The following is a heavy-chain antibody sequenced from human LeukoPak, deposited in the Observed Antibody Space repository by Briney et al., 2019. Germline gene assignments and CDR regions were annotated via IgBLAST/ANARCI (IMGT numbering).Heavy chain of an antibody. CDR1: GYSFSNFH. D-gene: IGHD2-21*02. V-gene: IGHV1-8*01. CDR3: ARTPPKGDIDT. CDR2: MSPKTGDR. J-gene: IGHJ5*02. Sequence: ASVKVSCKASGYSFSNFHINWVRQASGQELEWIGWMSPKTGDRGYALKFQGRVTMTSDTFEGTVYMELHSLTSDDTAVYYCARTPPKGDIDTWGQGTMVTVSS.